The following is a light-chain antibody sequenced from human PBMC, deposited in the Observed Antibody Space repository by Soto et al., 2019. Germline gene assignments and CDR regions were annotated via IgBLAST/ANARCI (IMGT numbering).Light chain of an antibody. V-gene: IGKV1-5*01. CDR1: QSISTW. CDR2: AAS. J-gene: IGKJ4*01. Sequence: DIQMTQSPSTLSASVGDRVTITCRASQSISTWLAWYQQKPGKAPKLLIYAASSLQSGVPSRFSGSGSGTDFTLTISSLQSEDFAVYYCQQYNSWPLTFGGGTKVDIK. CDR3: QQYNSWPLT.